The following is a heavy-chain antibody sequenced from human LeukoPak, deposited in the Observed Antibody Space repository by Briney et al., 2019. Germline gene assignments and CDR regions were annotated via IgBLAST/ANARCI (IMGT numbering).Heavy chain of an antibody. CDR3: ARDPGYYDSSGYYDSYFDY. V-gene: IGHV1-69*05. CDR1: GGTFSSYA. CDR2: IIPIFGTA. D-gene: IGHD3-22*01. Sequence: ASVKVSCKASGGTFSSYAISWVRQAPGQGLEWMGGIIPIFGTANYAQKFQGRVTITTDESTSTAYMELRSLRSEDTAVYYCARDPGYYDSSGYYDSYFDYWGQGALVTVSS. J-gene: IGHJ4*02.